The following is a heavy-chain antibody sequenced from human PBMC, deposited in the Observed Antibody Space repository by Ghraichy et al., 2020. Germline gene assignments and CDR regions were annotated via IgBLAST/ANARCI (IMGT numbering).Heavy chain of an antibody. V-gene: IGHV3-23*01. CDR2: ISGSGGST. CDR3: VAYSSSWYGGAVDY. CDR1: GFTFSSYA. J-gene: IGHJ4*02. Sequence: GGSLRLSCAASGFTFSSYAMSWVRQAPGKGLEWVSAISGSGGSTYYADSVKGRFTISRDNSKNTLYLQMNSLRAEDTAVYYCVAYSSSWYGGAVDYGGQGTLVTVYS. D-gene: IGHD6-13*01.